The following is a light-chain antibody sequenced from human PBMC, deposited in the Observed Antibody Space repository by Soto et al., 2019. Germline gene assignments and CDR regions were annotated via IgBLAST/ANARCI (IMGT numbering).Light chain of an antibody. CDR1: QTVHNNY. CDR3: QQYGASPLT. CDR2: GAS. V-gene: IGKV3-20*01. Sequence: PGDGVSLSCRASQTVHNNYLAWYQQKPDQAPRLLIFGASNRATGIPDRFGGSGSGTDFTLSISRLEPEDFAVYYCQQYGASPLTFGGGARLEVK. J-gene: IGKJ4*01.